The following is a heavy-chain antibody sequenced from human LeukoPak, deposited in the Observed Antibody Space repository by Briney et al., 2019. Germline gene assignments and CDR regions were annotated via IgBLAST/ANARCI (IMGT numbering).Heavy chain of an antibody. CDR3: LEGYYDIFAWRY. Sequence: GGSLRLSCAASGFTFSSYGMHWVRQAPGKGLEWVAFIWYDGSNKYYADSVKGRFTISRDNSKNTLYLQMNSLRAEDTAVYYCLEGYYDIFAWRYWGQGTLVTVSS. CDR1: GFTFSSYG. D-gene: IGHD3-9*01. CDR2: IWYDGSNK. V-gene: IGHV3-30*02. J-gene: IGHJ4*02.